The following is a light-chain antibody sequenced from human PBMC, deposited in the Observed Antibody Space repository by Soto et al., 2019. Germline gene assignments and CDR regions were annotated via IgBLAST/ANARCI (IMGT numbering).Light chain of an antibody. J-gene: IGKJ1*01. CDR3: QQYGGSPRT. CDR1: QSLSSSS. CDR2: DAS. Sequence: EIVLTKSPGTLSLSPGERATLSCRASQSLSSSSIAWYQQKRGQAPRLLIHDASSRATGIPDRFSGSGSGTDFTLTISRLEPEDFAVYYCQQYGGSPRTFGQGTKVEVK. V-gene: IGKV3-20*01.